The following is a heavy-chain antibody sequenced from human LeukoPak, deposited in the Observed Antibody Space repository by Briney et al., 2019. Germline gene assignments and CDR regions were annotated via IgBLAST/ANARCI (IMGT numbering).Heavy chain of an antibody. Sequence: GGSLRLSCAASGFSFNSQWMHWVRKAPGKGLVWVSRINSDGSSTDYADSVRGRFTISRDNAKNTLYVQMNSLRAEDTAVYYCARDAGIAARPFNWFDPWGQGTLVTVSS. CDR2: INSDGSST. CDR3: ARDAGIAARPFNWFDP. CDR1: GFSFNSQW. D-gene: IGHD6-6*01. J-gene: IGHJ5*02. V-gene: IGHV3-74*01.